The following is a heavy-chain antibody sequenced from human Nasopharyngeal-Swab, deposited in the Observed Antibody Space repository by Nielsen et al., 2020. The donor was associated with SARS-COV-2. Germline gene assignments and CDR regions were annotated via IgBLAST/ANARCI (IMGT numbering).Heavy chain of an antibody. D-gene: IGHD3-22*01. CDR3: ARRDYYDSSGLGAFDI. Sequence: WIRQPPGKGLEWIGSIYYSGSTYYNPSLKSRVTISVDTSKNQFSLKLSPVTAADTAVYYCARRDYYDSSGLGAFDIWGQGTMVTVSS. J-gene: IGHJ3*02. V-gene: IGHV4-39*01. CDR2: IYYSGST.